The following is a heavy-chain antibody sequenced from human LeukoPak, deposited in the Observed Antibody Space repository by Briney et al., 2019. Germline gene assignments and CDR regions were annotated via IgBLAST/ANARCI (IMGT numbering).Heavy chain of an antibody. V-gene: IGHV1-8*01. CDR2: MNPNSGNT. CDR1: GYTFTSCD. J-gene: IGHJ4*02. Sequence: ASVKVSCKASGYTFTSCDINWVRQATGQGLEWMGWMNPNSGNTGYGQSFQGRITMTRDISIGTAYMELSNLTSDDTAIYYCTRGSSGRRDNWGQGTLVTVSA. D-gene: IGHD6-19*01. CDR3: TRGSSGRRDN.